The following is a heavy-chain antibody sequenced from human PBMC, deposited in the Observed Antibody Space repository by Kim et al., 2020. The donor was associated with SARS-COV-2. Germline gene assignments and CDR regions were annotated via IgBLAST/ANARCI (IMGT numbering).Heavy chain of an antibody. CDR1: GFTFSSYG. CDR2: IWYDGSNK. D-gene: IGHD1-1*01. CDR3: ARDRALKWERRAPLGY. J-gene: IGHJ4*02. V-gene: IGHV3-33*01. Sequence: GGSLRLSCAASGFTFSSYGMHWVRQAPGKGLEWVAVIWYDGSNKYYADSVKGRFTISRDNSKNTLYLQMNSLRAEDTAVYYCARDRALKWERRAPLGYWGQGTLVTVSS.